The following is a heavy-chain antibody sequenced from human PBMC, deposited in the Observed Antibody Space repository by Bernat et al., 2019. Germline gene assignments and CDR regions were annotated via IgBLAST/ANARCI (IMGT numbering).Heavy chain of an antibody. CDR2: IYYSGST. CDR3: ARLHSNGESTNWFDP. V-gene: IGHV4-39*01. CDR1: GGSISSSSYY. J-gene: IGHJ5*02. D-gene: IGHD3-10*01. Sequence: QLQLQESGPGLVKPSETLSLTCTVSGGSISSSSYYWGWIRQPPGKGLEWIGSIYYSGSTYYNPSLKSRVTISVDTSKNQFTLKLSSVTAADTAVYYCARLHSNGESTNWFDPWGQGTLVTVSS.